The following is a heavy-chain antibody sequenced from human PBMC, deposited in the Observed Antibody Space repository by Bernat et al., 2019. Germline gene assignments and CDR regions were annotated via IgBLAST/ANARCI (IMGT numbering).Heavy chain of an antibody. CDR1: GYTFTSYY. CDR3: AKGLASYSHYDY. Sequence: QVQLLQSGAEVKKPGASVRVSCKASGYTFTSYYMHWVRQAPGQGLEWLGVINPAGGGPTYSQKFQDGVTVTSDTSTRTVEMELRSLRAEDTAVYYCAKGLASYSHYDYWGQGTLVTVS. J-gene: IGHJ4*02. CDR2: INPAGGGP. V-gene: IGHV1-46*01. D-gene: IGHD4-4*01.